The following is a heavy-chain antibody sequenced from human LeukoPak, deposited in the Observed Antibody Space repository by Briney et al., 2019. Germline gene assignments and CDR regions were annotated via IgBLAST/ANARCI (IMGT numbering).Heavy chain of an antibody. CDR2: IWYDGRNE. V-gene: IGHV3-33*03. Sequence: QTGGSLRLSCSTSGFIFSSYGMHWLRQAPGKGLEWVAGIWYDGRNEDYADSVKGRFTVSRDNYKNTVYLQMSSLRVEDTALYYCAKVGSTVVTANYHLDYWGQGTLVTVSS. CDR3: AKVGSTVVTANYHLDY. D-gene: IGHD2-21*02. CDR1: GFIFSSYG. J-gene: IGHJ4*02.